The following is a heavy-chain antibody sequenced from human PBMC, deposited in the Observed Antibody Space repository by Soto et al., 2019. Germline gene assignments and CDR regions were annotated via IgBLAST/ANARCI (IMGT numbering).Heavy chain of an antibody. CDR1: GFTFYDYA. V-gene: IGHV3-43D*04. D-gene: IGHD2-2*01. Sequence: GGSLRLSCAASGFTFYDYAMHWVRQAPGKGLEWVSLISWDGSRSYYADSVKGRFIISRDNSKESLSLLMTSLGTEDSGLYYCAKDVCSGHTTACYPRLDSWGQATQVTVSS. J-gene: IGHJ4*02. CDR3: AKDVCSGHTTACYPRLDS. CDR2: ISWDGSRS.